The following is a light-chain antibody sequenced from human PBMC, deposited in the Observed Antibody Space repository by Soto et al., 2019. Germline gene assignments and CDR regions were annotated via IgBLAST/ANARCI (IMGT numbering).Light chain of an antibody. J-gene: IGLJ2*01. CDR2: VNTDGSH. CDR1: SGHRNYA. V-gene: IGLV4-69*01. Sequence: QSVLTQSPSVSASLGASVKVTCTLSSGHRNYAIAWQQQQPEKGPRYLMKVNTDGSHTKGDGIPDRFSGSSSGAERYLTISSLQSDDEADYYCQTWGTGIVVFGGGTKLTVL. CDR3: QTWGTGIVV.